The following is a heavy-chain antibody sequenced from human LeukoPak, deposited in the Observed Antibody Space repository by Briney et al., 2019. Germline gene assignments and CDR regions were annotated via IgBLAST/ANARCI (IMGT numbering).Heavy chain of an antibody. CDR2: ISSGSSRI. V-gene: IGHV3-11*01. D-gene: IGHD3-3*01. CDR1: GFTFSDYS. Sequence: PGGSLRLSCAVSGFTFSDYSMSWIRQAPGKGLEWVSFISSGSSRIYYEDSVKGRFTISRDNAKNSVYLQMNSLRAEDTAVYYCAKVPAVFGVVTDDYYYYGMDVWGQGTTVTVSS. CDR3: AKVPAVFGVVTDDYYYYGMDV. J-gene: IGHJ6*02.